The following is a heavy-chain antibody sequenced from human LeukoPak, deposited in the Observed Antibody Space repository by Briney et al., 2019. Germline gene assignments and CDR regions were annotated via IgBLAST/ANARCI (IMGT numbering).Heavy chain of an antibody. CDR3: ARNQAVAAKRGAFDI. Sequence: SDTLPLTCAVSGYSISSNNWWAWIRQPPGKGLEWIGYIYYSGNTYYNPYNPSLTSRVTMSVDTSKNQFSLKLDSVTEIDTAMYYCARNQAVAAKRGAFDIWGQGTMATFSS. J-gene: IGHJ3*02. CDR1: GYSISSNNW. V-gene: IGHV4-28*01. CDR2: IYYSGNT. D-gene: IGHD6-19*01.